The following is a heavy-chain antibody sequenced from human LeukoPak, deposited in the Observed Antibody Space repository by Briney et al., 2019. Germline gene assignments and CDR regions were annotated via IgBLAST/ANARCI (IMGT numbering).Heavy chain of an antibody. CDR2: IYYSGST. CDR3: ARGSVYANGSYGKVYYYYMDV. CDR1: GGSISSSSYY. Sequence: SETLSLTCTVSGGSISSSSYYWGWIRQPPGKGLEWIGSIYYSGSTNYNPSLKSRVTISVDTSKDQFSLKLSSVTAADTAVYYCARGSVYANGSYGKVYYYYMDVWGKGTTVTISS. D-gene: IGHD5-18*01. V-gene: IGHV4-39*07. J-gene: IGHJ6*03.